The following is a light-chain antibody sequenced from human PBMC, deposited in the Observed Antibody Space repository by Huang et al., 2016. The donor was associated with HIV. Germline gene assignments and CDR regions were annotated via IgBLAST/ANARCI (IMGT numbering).Light chain of an antibody. V-gene: IGKV3-20*01. CDR3: HHYGGSSWT. Sequence: DIVLTQSPGTLSLSPGRGATLSCRARQSVSTYFIAWYQQKPGQAPRLLIHGTSTRATGIPVRFSGSGSGTDFTLTISRLEPEDSAVYYCHHYGGSSWTFGLGTKVEIK. J-gene: IGKJ1*01. CDR1: QSVSTYF. CDR2: GTS.